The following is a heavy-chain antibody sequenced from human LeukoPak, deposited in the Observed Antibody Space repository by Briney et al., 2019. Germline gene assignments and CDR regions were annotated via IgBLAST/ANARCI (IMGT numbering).Heavy chain of an antibody. CDR2: IKQDGSET. D-gene: IGHD3-22*01. J-gene: IGHJ5*02. Sequence: PGGSLRLSCAASGFTFSNYWINWVRQAPGKGPEWVANIKQDGSETYCVDSVKGRFTIPRDNSKNTLYLQMNSLRAEDTAVYYCARDRVDYYDSSGYYYPPYNWFDPWGQGTLVTVSS. V-gene: IGHV3-7*01. CDR3: ARDRVDYYDSSGYYYPPYNWFDP. CDR1: GFTFSNYW.